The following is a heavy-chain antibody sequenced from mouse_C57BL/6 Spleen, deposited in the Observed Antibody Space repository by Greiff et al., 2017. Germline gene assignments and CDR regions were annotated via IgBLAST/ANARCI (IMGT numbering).Heavy chain of an antibody. J-gene: IGHJ2*02. CDR3: ARAAVVATGDY. CDR1: GYAFSSSW. Sequence: VQLQQSGPELVKPGASVKISCKASGYAFSSSWMNWVKQRPGKGLEWIGRIYPGDGDTNYNGKFKGKATLTADKSSSTAYMQLRSLTSEDSAVYFCARAAVVATGDYWGQGTSLTVSS. V-gene: IGHV1-82*01. D-gene: IGHD1-1*01. CDR2: IYPGDGDT.